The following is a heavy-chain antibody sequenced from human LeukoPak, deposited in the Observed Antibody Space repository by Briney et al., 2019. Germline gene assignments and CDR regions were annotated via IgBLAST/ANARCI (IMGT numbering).Heavy chain of an antibody. CDR1: GGSISSSSYY. J-gene: IGHJ5*02. Sequence: PSETLSLTCTVSGGSISSSSYYWGWIRQPPGKGLEGIVSIYYSGSTYYNPSLKSRVTISVDTSKNQFSLKLSSVTAADTAVYYCARHSSSIAARWDWFDPWGQGTLVTVSS. CDR3: ARHSSSIAARWDWFDP. D-gene: IGHD6-6*01. CDR2: IYYSGST. V-gene: IGHV4-39*01.